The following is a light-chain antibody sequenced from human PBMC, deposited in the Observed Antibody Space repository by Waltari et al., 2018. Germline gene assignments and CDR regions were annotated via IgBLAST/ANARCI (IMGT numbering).Light chain of an antibody. CDR1: SSDVGAYNS. CDR2: EVS. J-gene: IGLJ1*01. Sequence: QSALTQPASVSGSPGQSITISCTGTSSDVGAYNSVSWYQQHPGKAPQLMIYEVSNRPSGISNRFAGSKSGYTASLTISGLQAEDEAEYYCSSYTSSTTRLYVFGTGTKVTVL. V-gene: IGLV2-14*01. CDR3: SSYTSSTTRLYV.